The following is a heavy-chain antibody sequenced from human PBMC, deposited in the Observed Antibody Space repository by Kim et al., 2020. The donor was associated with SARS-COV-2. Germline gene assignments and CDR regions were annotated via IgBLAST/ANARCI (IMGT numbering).Heavy chain of an antibody. J-gene: IGHJ6*02. D-gene: IGHD6-19*01. CDR3: AKEISSGWFNYYYYGMDV. CDR2: ISYDGSNK. V-gene: IGHV3-30*18. CDR1: GFTFSSYG. Sequence: GGSLRLSCVASGFTFSSYGMHWVRQAPGKGLEWVAVISYDGSNKYYADSVKGRFTISRDNSKNTLYLQMNSLRAEDTAVYYCAKEISSGWFNYYYYGMDVWGQGTTVTVSS.